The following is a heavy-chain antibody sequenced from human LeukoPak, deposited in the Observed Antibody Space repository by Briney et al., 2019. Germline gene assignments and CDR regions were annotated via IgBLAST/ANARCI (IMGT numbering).Heavy chain of an antibody. V-gene: IGHV5-51*01. CDR3: ARRFTVRKNLYYFDY. J-gene: IGHJ4*02. CDR2: IYPGDSDT. CDR1: GYSFTSYW. D-gene: IGHD4-4*01. Sequence: GESLKISCKDSGYSFTSYWIGWVRQMPGKGLEWMGIIYPGDSDTRYSPSFQGQVTISADKSISTAYLQWSSLKASDTAMYYCARRFTVRKNLYYFDYWGQGTLVTVSS.